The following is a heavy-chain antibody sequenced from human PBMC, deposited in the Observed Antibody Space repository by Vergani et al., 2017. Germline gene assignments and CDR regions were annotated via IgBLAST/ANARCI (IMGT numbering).Heavy chain of an antibody. CDR1: GFTFTSSA. D-gene: IGHD3-10*01. Sequence: QMQLVQSGPEVKKPGTSVKVSCKASGFTFTSSAMQWVRQARGQRLEWIGWIVVGSGNTNYARKFQERVAITRDMPTSTAYMELGSLRSEETAVYYCAAVSKGYGSGSGWGQGTLVTVSS. CDR3: AAVSKGYGSGSG. CDR2: IVVGSGNT. V-gene: IGHV1-58*02. J-gene: IGHJ4*02.